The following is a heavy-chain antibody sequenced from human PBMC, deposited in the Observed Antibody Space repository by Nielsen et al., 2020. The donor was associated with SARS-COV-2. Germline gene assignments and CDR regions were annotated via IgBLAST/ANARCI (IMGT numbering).Heavy chain of an antibody. V-gene: IGHV3-30*18. CDR1: GFTFSSYG. J-gene: IGHJ6*02. Sequence: SCAASGFTFSSYGMPWVRQAPGKGLERVAVIPYDGSNKYYADSVKGRFTISRDNSKNTLYLQMNSLRAEDTAVYYCAKDTRLYYSYGMDVWGQGTTVTVSS. CDR2: IPYDGSNK. CDR3: AKDTRLYYSYGMDV.